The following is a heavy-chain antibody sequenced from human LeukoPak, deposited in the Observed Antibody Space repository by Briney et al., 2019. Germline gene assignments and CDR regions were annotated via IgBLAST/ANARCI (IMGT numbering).Heavy chain of an antibody. CDR3: ATSTAAAGTD. CDR1: GFTFSNLW. Sequence: GGSLRLSCAASGFTFSNLWMSWVRQAPGKGLKWVANIKQDGSEKYYVDSVKGRFTISRDNAQNSLYLQMNSLRAEDTAIYYCATSTAAAGTDWGQGTLVTVSP. D-gene: IGHD6-13*01. CDR2: IKQDGSEK. V-gene: IGHV3-7*03. J-gene: IGHJ4*02.